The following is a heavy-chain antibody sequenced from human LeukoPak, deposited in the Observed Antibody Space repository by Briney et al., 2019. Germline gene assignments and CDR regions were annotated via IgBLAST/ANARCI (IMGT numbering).Heavy chain of an antibody. D-gene: IGHD3-3*01. J-gene: IGHJ4*02. CDR1: GFVFRNYS. Sequence: GGSLRLSCAASGFVFRNYSMSWVRQAPGKGLEWVASIKNDGSERYYVDSVRGRYTISRDNTKNSLFLQMSSLRAEDTAVYYCATDRGWRTSGYYLYYFEYWGQGTLVTFSS. CDR3: ATDRGWRTSGYYLYYFEY. CDR2: IKNDGSER. V-gene: IGHV3-7*01.